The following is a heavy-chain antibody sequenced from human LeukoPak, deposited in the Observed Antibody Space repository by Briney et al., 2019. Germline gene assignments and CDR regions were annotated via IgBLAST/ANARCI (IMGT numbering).Heavy chain of an antibody. Sequence: GGSLRLSCAASGFTFDDYAMHWVRQAPGKGLEWVSLISGDGGSTYYADSVKGRFTISRDNSKNSLYLQMNSLRTEDTALYYCAKDMEYSGHDVIYYYYGMDVWGQGTTVTVSS. CDR3: AKDMEYSGHDVIYYYYGMDV. J-gene: IGHJ6*02. D-gene: IGHD5-12*01. V-gene: IGHV3-43*02. CDR2: ISGDGGST. CDR1: GFTFDDYA.